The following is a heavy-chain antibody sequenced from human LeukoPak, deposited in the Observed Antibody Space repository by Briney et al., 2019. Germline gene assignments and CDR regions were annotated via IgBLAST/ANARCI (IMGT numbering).Heavy chain of an antibody. Sequence: PGGSLRLSCAASGFTFSSYSMNWVRQAPGKGLEWIGSVYNSGSTYYNPSLKSRVIVSLHMSQNQFSLRLTSVTAADTAIYYCARDTGHYAPGTPGFTRFDPWGQGTLVTVSS. V-gene: IGHV4-39*07. CDR2: VYNSGST. J-gene: IGHJ5*02. CDR1: GFTFSSYS. D-gene: IGHD3-10*01. CDR3: ARDTGHYAPGTPGFTRFDP.